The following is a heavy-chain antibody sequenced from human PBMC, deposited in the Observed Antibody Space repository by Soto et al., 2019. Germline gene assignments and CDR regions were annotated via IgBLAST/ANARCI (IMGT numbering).Heavy chain of an antibody. CDR3: ARVYFSGGGCYGIDY. J-gene: IGHJ4*02. V-gene: IGHV1-46*01. Sequence: ASVKVSCKASGYTFTSYFMHWVRQAPGQGLEWMGIINPSGGSTSYAQKFQGRVTMTRDTSTSTIYMELSSLRSEDTAVYYCARVYFSGGGCYGIDYWGEGTVVTVSS. CDR1: GYTFTSYF. CDR2: INPSGGST. D-gene: IGHD2-15*01.